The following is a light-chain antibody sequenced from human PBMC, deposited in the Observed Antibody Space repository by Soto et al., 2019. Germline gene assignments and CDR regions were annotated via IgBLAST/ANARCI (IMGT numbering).Light chain of an antibody. CDR3: ERDGGPPYT. V-gene: IGKV3-20*01. J-gene: IGKJ2*01. CDR2: GAS. CDR1: QSVRSNY. Sequence: EIVLTQSPGTLSLSPGERATLSCRASQSVRSNYLAWYQQKPGQAPRLLIYGASSRATGIPDWYSGTGSGTDITLTISRLEPADFAVYYCERDGGPPYTFRQGTKLGIK.